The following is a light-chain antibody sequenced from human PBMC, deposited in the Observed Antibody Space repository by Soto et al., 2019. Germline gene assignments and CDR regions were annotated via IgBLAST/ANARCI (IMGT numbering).Light chain of an antibody. J-gene: IGKJ5*01. CDR1: QSVSSY. CDR2: DAS. CDR3: QQRKHWPPIT. Sequence: EIVLTRSAATLSLSPGKRATLSCRASQSVSSYLAWYQQKPGQAPRLLIYDASNRATGIPARFSGSGSGTDFTLTISSLEPEDSAVYYCQQRKHWPPITFGQGTRLEIK. V-gene: IGKV3-11*01.